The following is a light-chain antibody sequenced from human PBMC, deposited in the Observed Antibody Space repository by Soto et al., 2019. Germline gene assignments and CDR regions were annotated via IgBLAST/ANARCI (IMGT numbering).Light chain of an antibody. CDR1: QSVSSN. CDR2: GAS. J-gene: IGKJ3*01. V-gene: IGKV3-15*01. Sequence: EIVMTQSPATPSVSPGERATLSRRASQSVSSNLAWYQQKPGQAPRLLIYGASTRATGIPARFSGSGSGTDFTLTISSLQAEDVAVYYCQQYYSTFTFGPGTKVDIK. CDR3: QQYYSTFT.